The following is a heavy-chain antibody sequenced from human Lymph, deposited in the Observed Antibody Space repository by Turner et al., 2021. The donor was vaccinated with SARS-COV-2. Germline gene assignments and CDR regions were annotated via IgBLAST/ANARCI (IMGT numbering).Heavy chain of an antibody. J-gene: IGHJ4*02. CDR2: ISYDGTNK. V-gene: IGHV3-30-3*01. CDR1: GFTFSSYG. D-gene: IGHD6-13*01. Sequence: QVQLVESGGGVVQPGRYLRLSCAASGFTFSSYGMHWVRQAPGQGLEWVALISYDGTNKYYADSVKGRFTISRDNSKNTLYLQMNSLRPEDTAVYYCAGGGYSSFDYWGQGTLVTVSS. CDR3: AGGGYSSFDY.